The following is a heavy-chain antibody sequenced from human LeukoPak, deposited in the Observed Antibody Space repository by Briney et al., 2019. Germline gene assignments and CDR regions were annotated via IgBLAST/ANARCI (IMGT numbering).Heavy chain of an antibody. Sequence: SGTLSLTCTVSGGSISSSSYYWGWIRQPPGKGLEWIGSIYYSGSTYYNPSLKSRVTISVDTSKNQFSLKLSSVTAADTAVYYCARFIAVAGFDYWGQGTLVTVSS. J-gene: IGHJ4*02. CDR2: IYYSGST. CDR3: ARFIAVAGFDY. CDR1: GGSISSSSYY. V-gene: IGHV4-39*07. D-gene: IGHD6-19*01.